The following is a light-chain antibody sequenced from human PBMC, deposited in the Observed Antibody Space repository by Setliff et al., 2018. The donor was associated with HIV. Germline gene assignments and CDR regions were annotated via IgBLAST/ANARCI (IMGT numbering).Light chain of an antibody. CDR3: CSYAGSYTYV. Sequence: QSALTQPRSVPGSPGQPVTISCTGTSSDVGGYNYVSWYQQHPGKAPKLMIYDVSKRPSGVPDRFSGSKSGNTASLTISGLQAEDEADYYCCSYAGSYTYVFGTGTKVTVL. CDR2: DVS. CDR1: SSDVGGYNY. V-gene: IGLV2-11*01. J-gene: IGLJ1*01.